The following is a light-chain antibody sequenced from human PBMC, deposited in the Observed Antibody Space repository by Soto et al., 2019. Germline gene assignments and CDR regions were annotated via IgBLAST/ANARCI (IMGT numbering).Light chain of an antibody. CDR3: RSYTTSSPLV. CDR1: SSDVGYYNR. V-gene: IGLV2-18*02. CDR2: EVS. J-gene: IGLJ2*01. Sequence: QSALTQPPSVSGSPGQSVTISCTGTSSDVGYYNRVSWYQQPPGTAPKLMVFEVSNRPSGVPDRFSGSKSGNTASLTISGLQAEDAADYYCRSYTTSSPLVFGGGSKLTVL.